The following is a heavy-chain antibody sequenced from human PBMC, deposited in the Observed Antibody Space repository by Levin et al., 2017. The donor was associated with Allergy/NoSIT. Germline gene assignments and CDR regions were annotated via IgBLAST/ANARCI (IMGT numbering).Heavy chain of an antibody. CDR3: AREEGWGYHYGMDG. J-gene: IGHJ6*02. V-gene: IGHV3-7*01. Sequence: GGSLRLSCAASGFTFTSFWMTWVRQAPGKGLEWVANIKQDGSETYYVDSVKGRFTISRDNAKNSVYLQMNSLTVDDTAVYYCAREEGWGYHYGMDGWGQGTTVTVSS. D-gene: IGHD3-16*02. CDR2: IKQDGSET. CDR1: GFTFTSFW.